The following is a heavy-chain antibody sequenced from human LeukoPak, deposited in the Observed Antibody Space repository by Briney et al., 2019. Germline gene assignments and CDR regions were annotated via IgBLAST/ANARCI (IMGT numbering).Heavy chain of an antibody. CDR1: GGSISSGGHY. J-gene: IGHJ4*02. CDR3: ARDRFGFSYFDY. D-gene: IGHD3-10*01. Sequence: PSETLSLTCTVSGGSISSGGHYWSWIRQPPGKGLEWIAYIYYGGTTYYNPSLKSRVTTSVDPSKNQFSLRLSSVTAADTAVYYCARDRFGFSYFDYWGQGTLVTVSS. CDR2: IYYGGTT. V-gene: IGHV4-31*03.